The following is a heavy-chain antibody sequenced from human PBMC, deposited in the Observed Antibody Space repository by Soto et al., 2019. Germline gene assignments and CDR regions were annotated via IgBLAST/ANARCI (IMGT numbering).Heavy chain of an antibody. D-gene: IGHD2-2*01. V-gene: IGHV5-51*01. CDR3: ARHYCSSTSCYPVYYYYYGMDV. CDR1: GYSFTSYW. Sequence: GESLKISCKGSGYSFTSYWIGWVRQMPGKGLEWMGIIYPGDSDTRYSPSFQGQVTISADKAISTAYLQWSSLKASDTAMYYCARHYCSSTSCYPVYYYYYGMDVWGQGTTVTVSS. CDR2: IYPGDSDT. J-gene: IGHJ6*02.